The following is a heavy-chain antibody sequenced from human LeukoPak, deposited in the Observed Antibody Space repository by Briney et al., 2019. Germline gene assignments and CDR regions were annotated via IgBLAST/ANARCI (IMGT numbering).Heavy chain of an antibody. D-gene: IGHD6-13*01. CDR1: GFTFSNYG. CDR2: ISHDGNNK. V-gene: IGHV3-30*14. CDR3: ARDLEVRGGAAAGRPYYYYYAMDV. J-gene: IGHJ6*02. Sequence: GGSLRLSCAASGFTFSNYGIHWVRQAPGKGLECVAGISHDGNNKYYADSVKGRFTISRDNSKNTTYLQMNSLRAEDTAVYYCARDLEVRGGAAAGRPYYYYYAMDVWGQGTTVTVSS.